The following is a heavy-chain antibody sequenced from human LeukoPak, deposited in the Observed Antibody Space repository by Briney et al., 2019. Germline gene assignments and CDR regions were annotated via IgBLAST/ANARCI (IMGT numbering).Heavy chain of an antibody. CDR2: IYYSGYT. CDR1: GGSISSSSYY. CDR3: ARAYSAYDSFDY. Sequence: SETLSLTCTVSGGSISSSSYYWGWIRQPPGKGLEWIGSIYYSGYTYYNPSVESRVTISVDTSKNQFSLKLSSVTAADTAVYYCARAYSAYDSFDYWGQGTLVTVSS. V-gene: IGHV4-39*07. J-gene: IGHJ4*02. D-gene: IGHD5-12*01.